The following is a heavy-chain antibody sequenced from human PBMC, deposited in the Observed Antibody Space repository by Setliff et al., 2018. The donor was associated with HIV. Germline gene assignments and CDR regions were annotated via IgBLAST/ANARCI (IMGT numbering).Heavy chain of an antibody. Sequence: ETLSLTCSVSGVSISSSSYFWGWIRRPTGTGLDWIGSIYFSGSPYYNPSLESRVTISMDTSKNHFSLNLTSVTAADTAVYYCARGLDSYTSGTYSYYFDYWGQGILVTVSS. CDR2: IYFSGSP. V-gene: IGHV4-39*02. D-gene: IGHD3-10*01. J-gene: IGHJ4*02. CDR3: ARGLDSYTSGTYSYYFDY. CDR1: GVSISSSSYF.